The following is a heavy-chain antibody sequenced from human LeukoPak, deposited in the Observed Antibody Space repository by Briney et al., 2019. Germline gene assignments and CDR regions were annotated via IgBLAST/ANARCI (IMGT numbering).Heavy chain of an antibody. V-gene: IGHV4-61*01. Sequence: SETLSLTCTVSGGSVSSGSYYWSWIRQPPGKGLEWIGYIYYSGSTNYNPSLKSRVTISVDTSKNQFSLKLSSVTAADTAVYYCARVNYDILTIDYWGQGTLVTVSS. J-gene: IGHJ4*02. CDR3: ARVNYDILTIDY. D-gene: IGHD3-9*01. CDR2: IYYSGST. CDR1: GGSVSSGSYY.